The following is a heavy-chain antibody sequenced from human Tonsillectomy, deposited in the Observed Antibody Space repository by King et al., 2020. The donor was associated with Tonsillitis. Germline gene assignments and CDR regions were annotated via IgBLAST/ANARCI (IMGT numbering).Heavy chain of an antibody. CDR1: GCSFSNYA. V-gene: IGHV3-30*04. Sequence: VQLVESGGGVVQPGRSLRLSCAASGCSFSNYALHWVRQAPGRGLEWVAIISYDGSNTVYADSMKGRLTISRDKSKNTVYLQMYSLIADDTAFYFCAGDGSPVVRGLMRYSFDSWGQGTLVTVSS. CDR3: AGDGSPVVRGLMRYSFDS. J-gene: IGHJ4*02. D-gene: IGHD3-10*01. CDR2: ISYDGSNT.